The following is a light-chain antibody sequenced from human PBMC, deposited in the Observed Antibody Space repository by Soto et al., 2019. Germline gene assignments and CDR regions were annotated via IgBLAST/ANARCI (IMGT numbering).Light chain of an antibody. J-gene: IGLJ1*01. CDR2: EVT. CDR1: SSDVGGSNY. CDR3: GSYSSASTLV. Sequence: QSVLTQPASVSGSPGQSITISCTGTSSDVGGSNYVSWYQQHPGKAPKLMIYEVTNRPSGVSNRFSGSKSDNTASLTISGLQAEEDADYYCGSYSSASTLVFGTGTKVTVL. V-gene: IGLV2-14*01.